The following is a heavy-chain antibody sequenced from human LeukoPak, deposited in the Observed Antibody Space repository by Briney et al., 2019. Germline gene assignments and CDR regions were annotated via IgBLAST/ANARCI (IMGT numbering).Heavy chain of an antibody. CDR2: IYYSGST. J-gene: IGHJ6*03. CDR1: GGSISSSSYY. V-gene: IGHV4-39*01. Sequence: SETLSLTCTVSGGSISSSSYYWGWIRQPPGKGLEWIGSIYYSGSTYYNPSLKSRVTISVDTSKNQFSLKLSSVTAADTAVYYCASGSYYYMDVWGEGTTVTVSS. CDR3: ASGSYYYMDV.